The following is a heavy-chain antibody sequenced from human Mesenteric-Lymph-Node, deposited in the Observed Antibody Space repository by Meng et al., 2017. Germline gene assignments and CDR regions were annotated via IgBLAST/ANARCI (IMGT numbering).Heavy chain of an antibody. CDR3: ARRFSGSYYYYYGMDV. V-gene: IGHV1-69*13. CDR1: GYTFTSYY. J-gene: IGHJ6*02. CDR2: IIPIFGTA. D-gene: IGHD1-26*01. Sequence: SVKVSCKASGYTFTSYYMHWVRQAPGQGLEWMGGIIPIFGTANYAQKFQGRVTITADESTSTAYMELSSLRSEDTAVYYCARRFSGSYYYYYGMDVWGQGTTVTVSS.